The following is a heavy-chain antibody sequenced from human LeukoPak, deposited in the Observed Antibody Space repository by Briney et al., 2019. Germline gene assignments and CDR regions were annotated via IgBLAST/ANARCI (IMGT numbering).Heavy chain of an antibody. CDR1: GGTFSSYA. D-gene: IGHD1-26*01. V-gene: IGHV1-69*04. CDR2: IIPILGIA. Sequence: ASVKVSCKASGGTFSSYAISWVRQAPGQGLEWMGRIIPILGIANYAQKFQGRVTITADKSTSTAYMELSSLRSEDTAVYYCARGGYSGSYSFVDYWGQGTLVTVSS. CDR3: ARGGYSGSYSFVDY. J-gene: IGHJ4*02.